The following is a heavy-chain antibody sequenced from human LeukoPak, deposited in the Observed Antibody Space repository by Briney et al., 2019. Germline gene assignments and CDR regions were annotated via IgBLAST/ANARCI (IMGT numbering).Heavy chain of an antibody. V-gene: IGHV1-8*03. Sequence: GASVKVSCKASGYTFTSYDINWVRRATGQGLEWMGWMNPNSGNTGYAQKFQGRVTITRNTSIRTAYMELSSLRPEDTAVYYCARGNYCSGGSCDELDYWGQGTLVTVSS. CDR3: ARGNYCSGGSCDELDY. CDR2: MNPNSGNT. D-gene: IGHD2-15*01. J-gene: IGHJ4*02. CDR1: GYTFTSYD.